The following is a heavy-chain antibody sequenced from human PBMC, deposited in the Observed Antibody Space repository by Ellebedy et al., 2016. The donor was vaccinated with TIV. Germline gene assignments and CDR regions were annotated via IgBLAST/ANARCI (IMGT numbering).Heavy chain of an antibody. Sequence: AASVKVSCKASGFTFYSNPINCFRQATGQGLEWMGWMNPNSGNTGYAQKFQGRVTMTRNTSISTAYMELSSLRSEDTAVYYCARGLRRWIQLWSKASYFDYWGQGTLVTVSS. V-gene: IGHV1-8*01. J-gene: IGHJ4*02. CDR2: MNPNSGNT. CDR3: ARGLRRWIQLWSKASYFDY. CDR1: GFTFYSNP. D-gene: IGHD5-18*01.